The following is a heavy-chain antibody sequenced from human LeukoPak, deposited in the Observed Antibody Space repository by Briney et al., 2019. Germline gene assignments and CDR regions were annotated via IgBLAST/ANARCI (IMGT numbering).Heavy chain of an antibody. CDR1: GGSISSGGYS. CDR3: ARRPVGATTGFDY. D-gene: IGHD1-26*01. Sequence: SQTLSLTCAVSGGSISSGGYSWSWIRQPPGKGLEWIGYIYHSGSTYYNPSLKSRVTISVDRSKNQFSLKLSSVTAADTAVYYCARRPVGATTGFDYWGQGTLVTVSS. J-gene: IGHJ4*02. V-gene: IGHV4-30-2*01. CDR2: IYHSGST.